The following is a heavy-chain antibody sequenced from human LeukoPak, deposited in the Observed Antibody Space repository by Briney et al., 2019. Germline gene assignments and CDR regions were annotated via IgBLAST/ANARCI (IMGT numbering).Heavy chain of an antibody. D-gene: IGHD6-19*01. J-gene: IGHJ4*02. CDR3: ASGKKRSGQQWLVSGNY. V-gene: IGHV4-4*07. Sequence: SETLSLXCTVSGGSISSYYWSWIRQPAGKGLEWIGRIYTSGSTSYNPSLKSRVTMSVDTSKNQFSLKLSSVTAADTAVYYCASGKKRSGQQWLVSGNYWGQGTLVTVSS. CDR1: GGSISSYY. CDR2: IYTSGST.